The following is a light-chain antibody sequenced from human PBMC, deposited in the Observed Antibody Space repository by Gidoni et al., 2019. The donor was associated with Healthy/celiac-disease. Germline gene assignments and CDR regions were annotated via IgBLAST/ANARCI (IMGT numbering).Light chain of an antibody. CDR1: SRDVGGDNY. CDR2: DVS. V-gene: IGLV2-14*03. Sequence: QSVLTQPASVSGSPGQSITISCTGTSRDVGGDNYVAWYQQHPGKAPKLMIYDVSNRPSGVSNRFSGSKSGNTASLTISGLQAEDEADYYCSSYTSSSKVFGTGTKVTVL. CDR3: SSYTSSSKV. J-gene: IGLJ1*01.